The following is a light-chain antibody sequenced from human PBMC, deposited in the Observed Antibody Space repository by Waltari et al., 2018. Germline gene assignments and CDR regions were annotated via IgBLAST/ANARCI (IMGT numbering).Light chain of an antibody. CDR3: CSYTGGSIPVI. J-gene: IGLJ2*01. Sequence: QSALTQPASVSGSPGQSITISCTGTNSDVGKYKLVSWYQQHPGKAPQLMIYEVSKRPSGISYRFSGSKSGDTASLTISGLQAEDEAEYYCCSYTGGSIPVIFGGGTKLTVL. CDR2: EVS. V-gene: IGLV2-23*02. CDR1: NSDVGKYKL.